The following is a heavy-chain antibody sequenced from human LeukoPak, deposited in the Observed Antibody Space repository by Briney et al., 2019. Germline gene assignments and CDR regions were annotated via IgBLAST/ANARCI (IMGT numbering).Heavy chain of an antibody. CDR2: ISRSTSYI. CDR1: GFTFSSYS. D-gene: IGHD4-17*01. Sequence: GSLRLSCAASGFTFSSYSMNWIRQAPGKGLEWVSSISRSTSYIYYADSVKGRFTISKDNAKNSLYLQMNSLRAEDTAVYYCARAGGSTVSHSDYWGQGTLVTVSS. V-gene: IGHV3-21*01. CDR3: ARAGGSTVSHSDY. J-gene: IGHJ4*02.